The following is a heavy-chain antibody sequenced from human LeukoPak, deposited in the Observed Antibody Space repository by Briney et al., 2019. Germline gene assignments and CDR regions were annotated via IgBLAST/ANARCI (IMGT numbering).Heavy chain of an antibody. J-gene: IGHJ6*03. Sequence: GGSLRLSCAASGFTFSSYAMSWVRQAPGKGLEWVSGISGSGENTYYADSVRGRFTISRDNSKNTLYLQVNSLRAEDTAVYYCGKSVPLAMGYYYYYIDVWGKGTTITVSS. D-gene: IGHD2/OR15-2a*01. V-gene: IGHV3-23*01. CDR1: GFTFSSYA. CDR2: ISGSGENT. CDR3: GKSVPLAMGYYYYYIDV.